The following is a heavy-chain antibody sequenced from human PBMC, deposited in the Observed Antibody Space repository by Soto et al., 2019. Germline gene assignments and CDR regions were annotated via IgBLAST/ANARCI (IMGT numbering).Heavy chain of an antibody. D-gene: IGHD5-18*01. CDR3: ATSPHESCGCFEY. Sequence: QVQLVESGGAVVQPGRSLRLSCAASGFTLSRYAMHWVRQAPGKGLEWVAITSYDGSKKYHADSVKGRFTISRDNSKNTLYLQMDSLRAEDTAVYYCATSPHESCGCFEYWGQGTLVTVSS. J-gene: IGHJ4*02. CDR1: GFTLSRYA. CDR2: TSYDGSKK. V-gene: IGHV3-30*03.